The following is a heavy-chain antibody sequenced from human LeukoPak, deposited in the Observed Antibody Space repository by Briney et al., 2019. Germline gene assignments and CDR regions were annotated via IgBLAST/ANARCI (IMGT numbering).Heavy chain of an antibody. D-gene: IGHD6-19*01. CDR3: ARYGRDSSGWYFIDYYYMDV. V-gene: IGHV4-59*12. CDR2: IFYSGGT. CDR1: GGAITTYY. Sequence: PSETLSLTCTVSGGAITTYYWGWIRQPPGKGLEWIGYIFYSGGTNYNPSLRGRVFISRDTSKNQFSLKLSSVTAADTAVYYCARYGRDSSGWYFIDYYYMDVWGKGTTVTVSS. J-gene: IGHJ6*03.